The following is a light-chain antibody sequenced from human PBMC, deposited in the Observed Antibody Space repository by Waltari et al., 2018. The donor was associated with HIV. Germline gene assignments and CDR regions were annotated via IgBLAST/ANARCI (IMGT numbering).Light chain of an antibody. CDR2: TDI. CDR1: ALPNQY. V-gene: IGLV3-25*03. J-gene: IGLJ2*01. Sequence: SYELTQPPSVSVSPGQTARITCSGDALPNQYAYWYQQKPGQAPVLVIYTDIERPSGSPERFSGSSSGTTVTLTISGVQAEDDADYYCQSADNSSTYKIFGGGTKLTVL. CDR3: QSADNSSTYKI.